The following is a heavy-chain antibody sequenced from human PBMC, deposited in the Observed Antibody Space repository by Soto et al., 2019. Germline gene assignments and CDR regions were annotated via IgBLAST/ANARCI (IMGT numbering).Heavy chain of an antibody. J-gene: IGHJ5*02. CDR3: ARETAELAAAGNNWFDP. D-gene: IGHD6-13*01. CDR2: INPSGGST. CDR1: GYTFTSYY. V-gene: IGHV1-46*01. Sequence: GASVKVSCKASGYTFTSYYMHWVRQAPGQGLEWMGIINPSGGSTSYAQKFQGRVTMTRDTSTSTVYMELSSLRSEDTAVYYCARETAELAAAGNNWFDPWGQGTLVTV.